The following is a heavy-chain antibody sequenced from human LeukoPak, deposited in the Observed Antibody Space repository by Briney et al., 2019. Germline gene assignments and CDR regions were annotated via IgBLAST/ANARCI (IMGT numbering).Heavy chain of an antibody. CDR3: ARRRDWFDP. Sequence: GGSLRLSCAASGFTFSSSEMNWVRQAPGKGLEWVSYIGSSGNAIYYADSVRGRFIISRDNAKNSLYLQMNSLRVEDTAVYYCARRRDWFDPWGQGTLVTVSS. CDR1: GFTFSSSE. CDR2: IGSSGNAI. J-gene: IGHJ5*02. V-gene: IGHV3-48*03.